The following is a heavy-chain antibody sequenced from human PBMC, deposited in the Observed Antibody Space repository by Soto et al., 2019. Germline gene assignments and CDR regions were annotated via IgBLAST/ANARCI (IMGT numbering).Heavy chain of an antibody. CDR2: ILVGGST. Sequence: GGSLRLSCAVSGFICSSYDMSWVRQAPGKGLEWVSTILVGGSTHYEDSVKGRSTISRDTSKNTVYLQMNSLTAGDTAFYYCAKATPTSGGAFEIYGQGTMVTVSS. V-gene: IGHV3-23*01. CDR3: AKATPTSGGAFEI. J-gene: IGHJ3*02. D-gene: IGHD1-26*01. CDR1: GFICSSYD.